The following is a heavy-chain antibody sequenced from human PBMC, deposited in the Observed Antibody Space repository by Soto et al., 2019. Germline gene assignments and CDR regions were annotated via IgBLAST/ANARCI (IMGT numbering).Heavy chain of an antibody. V-gene: IGHV3-23*01. CDR2: ISGGGETT. Sequence: EVQLLESGGGLVQPGGSLRLSCAASGFTFSSYAMWWVRQAPGKGLECVSAISGGGETTYYADSVKGPFTISRDNSKNTLYLQMNSLRAEDTAVYYCAFNSGSGSYYFDYWGQGTLVTVSS. CDR3: AFNSGSGSYYFDY. CDR1: GFTFSSYA. J-gene: IGHJ4*02. D-gene: IGHD3-10*01.